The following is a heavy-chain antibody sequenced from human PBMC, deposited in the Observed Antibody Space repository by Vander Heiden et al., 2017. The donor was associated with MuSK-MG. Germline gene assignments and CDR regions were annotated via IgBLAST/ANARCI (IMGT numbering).Heavy chain of an antibody. Sequence: QVQLVQSGAEVKKPGASVMLSCKASGYTFTDPYIHWVRQAPGQGLEWVGWVNPNSDDTNYAQKFQGRVTMTRHTSISTAYMELSRLRSDDTAVYYCARGAYDILTTYYTSFDYWGQGTLVTVSS. J-gene: IGHJ4*02. CDR2: VNPNSDDT. CDR1: GYTFTDPY. D-gene: IGHD3-9*01. CDR3: ARGAYDILTTYYTSFDY. V-gene: IGHV1-2*02.